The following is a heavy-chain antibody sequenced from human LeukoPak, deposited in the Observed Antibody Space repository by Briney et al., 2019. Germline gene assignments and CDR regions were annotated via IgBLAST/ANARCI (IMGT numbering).Heavy chain of an antibody. D-gene: IGHD2-15*01. V-gene: IGHV4-34*01. J-gene: IGHJ4*02. CDR3: ARGRVPATSVTGY. CDR1: GFTFSDYY. CDR2: INHSGNT. Sequence: PGGSLRLSCAASGFTFSDYYMSWIRQPPGKGLEWIGEINHSGNTNYNPSLKSRVIISVDTSKNQLSLKLSSVTAADTAVYYCARGRVPATSVTGYWCQGTLVTVSS.